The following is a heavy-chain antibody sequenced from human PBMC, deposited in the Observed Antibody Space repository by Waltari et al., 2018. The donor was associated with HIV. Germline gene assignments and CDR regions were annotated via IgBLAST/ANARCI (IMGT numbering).Heavy chain of an antibody. J-gene: IGHJ6*02. CDR1: GGSFNGYY. CDR3: ARGSWGSGMDV. Sequence: QVRLQQWGAGLLKPSETLSLTCAVYGGSFNGYYWSWIRQPPGKGLECIGEIKHSGSIKDNPSLKSRVIISVDRYKNQFSLKLTSVTAADTALYYCARGSWGSGMDVWGRGTTVIVSS. V-gene: IGHV4-34*02. D-gene: IGHD7-27*01. CDR2: IKHSGSI.